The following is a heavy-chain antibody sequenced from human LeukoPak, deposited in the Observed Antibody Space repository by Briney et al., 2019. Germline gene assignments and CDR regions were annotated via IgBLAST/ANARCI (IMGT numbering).Heavy chain of an antibody. CDR3: ARSRGVTHFDC. J-gene: IGHJ4*02. CDR1: GGSISSGGYS. D-gene: IGHD2-21*02. V-gene: IGHV4-30-2*01. CDR2: IYHSGST. Sequence: SQTLSLTCAVSGGSISSGGYSWSWIRQPPGKGLEWIGYIYHSGSTYYNPSLKSRVTISVDRSKNQFSLKLSSVTAADTAVYYCARSRGVTHFDCWGQGTLVTVSS.